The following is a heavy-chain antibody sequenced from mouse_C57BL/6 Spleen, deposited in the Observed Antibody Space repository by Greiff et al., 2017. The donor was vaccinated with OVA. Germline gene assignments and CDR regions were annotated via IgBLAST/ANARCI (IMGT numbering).Heavy chain of an antibody. Sequence: VKQRPGQGLEWIGEIDPSDSYTNYNQKFKGKSTLTVDKSSSTAYMQLSSLTSEDSAVYYCARGRGSSGYYAMDYWGQGTSVTVSS. D-gene: IGHD3-2*02. CDR2: IDPSDSYT. V-gene: IGHV1-69*01. CDR3: ARGRGSSGYYAMDY. J-gene: IGHJ4*01.